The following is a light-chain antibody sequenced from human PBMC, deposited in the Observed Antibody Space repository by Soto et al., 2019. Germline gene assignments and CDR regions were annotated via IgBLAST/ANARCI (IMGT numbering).Light chain of an antibody. CDR1: QTISSW. CDR3: QQYANTNNPWM. Sequence: DIQMTQSPSTLSGSGGERITITCRASQTISSWLAWYQQKPGKAPKLLIYKASTLKSGVPSRFSGSGSGTEFTLTISSLQPDDFATYYCQQYANTNNPWMFGQGTKVDI. V-gene: IGKV1-5*03. CDR2: KAS. J-gene: IGKJ1*01.